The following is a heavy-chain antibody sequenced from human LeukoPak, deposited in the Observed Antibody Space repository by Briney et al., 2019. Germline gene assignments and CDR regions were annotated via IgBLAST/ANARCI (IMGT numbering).Heavy chain of an antibody. J-gene: IGHJ4*02. D-gene: IGHD4-17*01. Sequence: GESPKISGKGSGYSFTSYWIGWVRQMPGKGLEWMGIIYPGDSDTRYSPSFQGQVTISADKSIRTAYLQWSSLKASDTAIYYCARHHDYGDYGCFDYWGQGTLVTVSS. CDR1: GYSFTSYW. V-gene: IGHV5-51*01. CDR3: ARHHDYGDYGCFDY. CDR2: IYPGDSDT.